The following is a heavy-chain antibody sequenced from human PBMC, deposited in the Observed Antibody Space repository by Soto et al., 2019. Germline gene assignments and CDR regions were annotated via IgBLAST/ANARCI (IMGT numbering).Heavy chain of an antibody. D-gene: IGHD6-19*01. V-gene: IGHV3-23*01. J-gene: IGHJ4*02. CDR2: ISGSGDST. Sequence: EVQLLESGGGLVQPGGSLRLSCAASGFTFSSYAMSWVRQAPGTGLEWVSGISGSGDSTSYADSVKGRFTISRDNSKNTVYLQMNSLRAEDTALYYCAKQSQLAVAGTTGYWGQGTLVTVSS. CDR3: AKQSQLAVAGTTGY. CDR1: GFTFSSYA.